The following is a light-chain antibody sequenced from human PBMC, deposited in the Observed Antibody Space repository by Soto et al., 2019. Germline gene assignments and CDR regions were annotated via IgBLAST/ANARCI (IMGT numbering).Light chain of an antibody. Sequence: EIVLTQSPGTLSLSPGERATLSCRASQTLSSSYLAWYQQTPGQAPRLLIYCASSRATGSPDRFSGGGSGTDFTLTISRLEPEDSAVYYCQQYGSSPGVTFGPGTKVEIK. CDR1: QTLSSSY. V-gene: IGKV3-20*01. CDR2: CAS. J-gene: IGKJ3*01. CDR3: QQYGSSPGVT.